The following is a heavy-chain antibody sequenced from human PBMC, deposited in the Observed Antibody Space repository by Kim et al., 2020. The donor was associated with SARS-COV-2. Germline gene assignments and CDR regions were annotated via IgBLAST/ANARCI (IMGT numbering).Heavy chain of an antibody. V-gene: IGHV3-30*07. D-gene: IGHD6-13*01. J-gene: IGHJ4*02. Sequence: GSQKGRVTISRENSENQLYLQMNSLRAENTAVYYWARAKYSSSWKTHFDYWGQGTLVTVSS. CDR3: ARAKYSSSWKTHFDY.